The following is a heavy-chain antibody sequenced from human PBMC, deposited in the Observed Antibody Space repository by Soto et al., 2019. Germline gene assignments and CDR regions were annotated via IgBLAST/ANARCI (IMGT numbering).Heavy chain of an antibody. CDR1: GFSFSSYA. V-gene: IGHV3-30-3*01. CDR3: ARDMYSSDYFVKWFAP. CDR2: ISHDGINK. D-gene: IGHD6-19*01. J-gene: IGHJ5*02. Sequence: QVRLVESGGGVVQPGRSLRLSCTASGFSFSSYALYWFRQPPGKGLEWVAVISHDGINKHYADSVKGRVTVSRDNSNHSLELQLNSLRVEDTAMYYCARDMYSSDYFVKWFAPWGQGTLVTVSS.